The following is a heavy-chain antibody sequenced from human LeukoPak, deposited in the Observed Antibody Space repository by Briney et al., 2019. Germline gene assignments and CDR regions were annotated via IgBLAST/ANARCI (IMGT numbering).Heavy chain of an antibody. CDR1: GYSISSSYY. V-gene: IGHV4-38-2*02. D-gene: IGHD6-19*01. J-gene: IGHJ4*02. CDR3: ARATYSTGPFGY. CDR2: IYHSGST. Sequence: PSETLSLTCTVSGYSISSSYYWGWIRQPPGKGLEWIGNIYHSGSTYYNPSLKSRVTISVDTSKNQFSLKLSSVTAADTAVYYCARATYSTGPFGYWGQGTLVTVSS.